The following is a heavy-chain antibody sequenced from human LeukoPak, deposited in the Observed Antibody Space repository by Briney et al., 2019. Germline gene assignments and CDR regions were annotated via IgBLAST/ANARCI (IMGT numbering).Heavy chain of an antibody. V-gene: IGHV3-66*01. CDR3: ARDSVGTTTSQYGMDV. CDR2: INAGGAT. CDR1: GFIVSTNY. J-gene: IGHJ6*02. D-gene: IGHD2-21*02. Sequence: PGGSLRLSCAASGFIVSTNYMTWVRQAAGRGLEWVSLINAGGATYYADSVKGRFTIPRDNSKNTVHLQMDSLRADDTAVYYCARDSVGTTTSQYGMDVWGQGTTVIVSS.